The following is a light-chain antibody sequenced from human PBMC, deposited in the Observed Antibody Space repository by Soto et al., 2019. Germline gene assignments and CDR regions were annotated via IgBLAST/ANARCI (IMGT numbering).Light chain of an antibody. V-gene: IGKV1-9*01. J-gene: IGKJ5*01. CDR1: QGISSF. CDR2: AAS. CDR3: QQLYIFPLT. Sequence: DIQMTQSPSSLSASVGDRVTITCRASQGISSFLAWYQQKPGKAPNLLMYAASTLQSGVPSRFSVGGSGTEYTLTISRLQPEDSATYYCQQLYIFPLTFGQGTRVENK.